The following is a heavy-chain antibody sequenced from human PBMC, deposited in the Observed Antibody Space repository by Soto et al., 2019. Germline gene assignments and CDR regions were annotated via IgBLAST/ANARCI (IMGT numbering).Heavy chain of an antibody. V-gene: IGHV4-39*01. CDR1: GGSISSSSYY. J-gene: IGHJ3*02. CDR3: PHMGGLRLGELSSDDAFDI. CDR2: IYYSGST. Sequence: PSETLSLTCTVSGGSISSSSYYWGWIRQPRGKGLEWIGSIYYSGSTYYNPSLKSRVTISADTSKNQFSLKLSSVTAADTAVYYCPHMGGLRLGELSSDDAFDIWRQGTMVTVSS. D-gene: IGHD3-16*02.